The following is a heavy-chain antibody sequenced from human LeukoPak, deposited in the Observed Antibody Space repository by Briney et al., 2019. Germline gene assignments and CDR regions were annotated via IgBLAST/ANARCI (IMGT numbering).Heavy chain of an antibody. Sequence: ASVKVSCKASGYTFTGYYMHWVRQAPGQGLEWMGWINPNSGGTNYAQKFQGRVTMTRDTSISTAYMELSRLRSDDTAVYYCARDSIAVAGTAFDYWGQGTLVTVSS. CDR1: GYTFTGYY. CDR2: INPNSGGT. V-gene: IGHV1-2*02. CDR3: ARDSIAVAGTAFDY. D-gene: IGHD6-19*01. J-gene: IGHJ4*02.